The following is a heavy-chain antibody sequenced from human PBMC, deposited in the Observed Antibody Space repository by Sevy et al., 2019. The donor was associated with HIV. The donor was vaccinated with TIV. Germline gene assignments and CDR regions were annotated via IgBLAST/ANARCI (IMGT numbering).Heavy chain of an antibody. V-gene: IGHV1-69*13. CDR3: ARTPLLSIPGTTDVYFDN. D-gene: IGHD4-4*01. CDR2: IIPIFGTT. CDR1: GGTFSNYA. Sequence: ASVKVSCKASGGTFSNYALSWVRQAPGQGLEWMGGIIPIFGTTNFAQTSQGRVPLTADESRSTAYMELSSLKSADTAVYYCARTPLLSIPGTTDVYFDNWGQGTLVTVSS. J-gene: IGHJ4*02.